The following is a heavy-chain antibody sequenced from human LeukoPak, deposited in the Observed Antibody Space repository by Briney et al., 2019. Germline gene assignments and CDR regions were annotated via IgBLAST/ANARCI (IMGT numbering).Heavy chain of an antibody. CDR2: ISYDGSYK. CDR3: ARDWNAGGYYFDY. J-gene: IGHJ4*02. CDR1: GFTFSSYA. V-gene: IGHV3-30*04. Sequence: HPGRSLRLSCAASGFTFSSYAMHWVRQAPGKGLEWVAIISYDGSYKYYEDSVEGRFTISRDNSKNTLYLQMNSLRAEDTAVYYCARDWNAGGYYFDYWGQGTLVTVSS. D-gene: IGHD1-1*01.